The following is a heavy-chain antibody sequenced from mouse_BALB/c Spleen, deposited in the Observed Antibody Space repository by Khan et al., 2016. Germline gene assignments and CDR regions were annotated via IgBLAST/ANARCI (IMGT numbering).Heavy chain of an antibody. CDR1: GFTFSDYY. V-gene: IGHV5-4*02. J-gene: IGHJ3*01. CDR2: ISDGGRYT. Sequence: EVQLQESGGGLVKPGGSLKLSCAASGFTFSDYYMYWVRQTPEKRLEWVATISDGGRYTYYPDSVKGRFTISRDNAKNNLYLQMSSLKSEDTAMYYCAREGLRRGFAYWGQGTLVTVSA. CDR3: AREGLRRGFAY. D-gene: IGHD2-4*01.